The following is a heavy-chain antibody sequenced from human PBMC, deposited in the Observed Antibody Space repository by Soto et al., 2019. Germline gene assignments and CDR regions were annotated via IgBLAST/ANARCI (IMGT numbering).Heavy chain of an antibody. CDR3: ARERGGDPGGNYYYYYGRDG. CDR2: IIPIFGSA. D-gene: IGHD4-17*01. CDR1: GITFNSYG. J-gene: IGHJ6*02. V-gene: IGHV1-69*01. Sequence: VQVSRSESGITFNSYGLRSVLSAPGTWFDWMGGIIPIFGSANYAQKFQGRVTITADESTSTAYMELSSLRSEDTAVYYCARERGGDPGGNYYYYYGRDGWGQGTKVNGS.